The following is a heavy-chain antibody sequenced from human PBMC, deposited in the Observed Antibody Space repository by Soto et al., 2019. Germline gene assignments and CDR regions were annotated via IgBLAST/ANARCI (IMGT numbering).Heavy chain of an antibody. CDR1: GFTFSSYA. D-gene: IGHD6-19*01. V-gene: IGHV3-23*01. CDR2: ISGSGGST. J-gene: IGHJ6*02. CDR3: AKDPLLRKSVAGGYYRNDV. Sequence: GGSLRLSCAASGFTFSSYAMSWVRQAPGKGLEWVSAISGSGGSTYYADSVKGRFTISRDNSKNTLYLKMNSLRAEDTAVYYCAKDPLLRKSVAGGYYRNDVWGQGSTVT.